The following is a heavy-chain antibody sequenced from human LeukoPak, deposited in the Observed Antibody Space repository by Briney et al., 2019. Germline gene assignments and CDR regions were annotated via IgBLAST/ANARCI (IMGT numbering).Heavy chain of an antibody. V-gene: IGHV1-69*13. CDR3: ARVRLEKVATITPYYYYYMDV. CDR1: GGTFSSYA. J-gene: IGHJ6*03. CDR2: IIPIFGTA. Sequence: SVKVSCKASGGTFSSYAISWVRQAPGQGLEWMGGIIPIFGTANYAQKFQGRVTITADESTSTAYMELSSLRSEDTAVYYCARVRLEKVATITPYYYYYMDVWGKGTTVTISS. D-gene: IGHD5-24*01.